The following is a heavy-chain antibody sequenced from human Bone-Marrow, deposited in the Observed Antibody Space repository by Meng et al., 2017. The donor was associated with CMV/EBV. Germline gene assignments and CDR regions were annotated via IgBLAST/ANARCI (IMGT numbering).Heavy chain of an antibody. CDR2: ISSSGSTR. CDR1: GFTFSDYY. Sequence: GGSLRLSCAASGFTFSDYYMSWIRQAPGKGLEWVSYISSSGSTRYYADSVKGRFTISRDNAKNSLYLQMNSLRAEDTAVNYCSGGGIRYCSSTSCQTYYYDYYGMVVWGQGATVTVSS. J-gene: IGHJ6*02. V-gene: IGHV3-11*01. CDR3: SGGGIRYCSSTSCQTYYYDYYGMVV. D-gene: IGHD2-2*01.